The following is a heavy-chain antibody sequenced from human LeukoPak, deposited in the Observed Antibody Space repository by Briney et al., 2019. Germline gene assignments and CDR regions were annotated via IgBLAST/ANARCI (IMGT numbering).Heavy chain of an antibody. Sequence: PGGSLRLSCVASGFTFSNYAMNWVRQAPGKGLEWVSTISGSGGSTYYADSVKGRFTISRDNSKNTLYLQMNSLRAEDTAVYYCARDRRLTMVRGIVGDYWGRGTLVTVSS. CDR2: ISGSGGST. V-gene: IGHV3-23*01. D-gene: IGHD3-10*01. CDR3: ARDRRLTMVRGIVGDY. CDR1: GFTFSNYA. J-gene: IGHJ4*02.